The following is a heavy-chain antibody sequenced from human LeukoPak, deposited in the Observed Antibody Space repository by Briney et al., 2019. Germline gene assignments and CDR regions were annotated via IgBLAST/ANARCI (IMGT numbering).Heavy chain of an antibody. Sequence: GGSLRLSCAASGFTFSSYGMHWVRQAPGKGLEWVAVISYDGSNKYYADSVKGRFTISRDNSKNTLYLQMNSLRAEDTAVYYCAKAAPGFFDYWGQGTLVTVSS. CDR3: AKAAPGFFDY. V-gene: IGHV3-30*18. J-gene: IGHJ4*02. CDR2: ISYDGSNK. D-gene: IGHD6-6*01. CDR1: GFTFSSYG.